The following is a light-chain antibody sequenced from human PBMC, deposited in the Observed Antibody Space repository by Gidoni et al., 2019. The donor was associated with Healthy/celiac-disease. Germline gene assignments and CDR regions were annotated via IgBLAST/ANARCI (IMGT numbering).Light chain of an antibody. CDR2: AAS. CDR1: QSITNY. V-gene: IGKV1-39*01. CDR3: QQSYSTYT. J-gene: IGKJ2*01. Sequence: IQMTQSPSSLSASVGDRVTITCRASQSITNYLNWYQQKPGKAPKLLIYAASSLQSGVPSRFSGSGSGTDFTLTISSLQPEDFATYFCQQSYSTYTFXQXTKLEIK.